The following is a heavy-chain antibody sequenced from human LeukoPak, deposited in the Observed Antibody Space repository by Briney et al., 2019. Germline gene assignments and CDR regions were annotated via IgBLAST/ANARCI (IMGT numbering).Heavy chain of an antibody. CDR3: AKVATGDKPLDAFDI. CDR2: IYSGGST. V-gene: IGHV3-53*01. Sequence: GGSLRLSCAASGFTVSNNYMNWVRQAPGKGLEWVSLIYSGGSTYYADSVKGRFSISRDSSKNTLYLQMNSLRAEDTAVYYCAKVATGDKPLDAFDIWGQGTMVTVSS. J-gene: IGHJ3*02. D-gene: IGHD7-27*01. CDR1: GFTVSNNY.